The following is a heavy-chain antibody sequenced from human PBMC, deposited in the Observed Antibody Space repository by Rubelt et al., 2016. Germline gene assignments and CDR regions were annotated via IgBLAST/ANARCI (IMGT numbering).Heavy chain of an antibody. CDR3: AGGLAGAAAAPRRLWFDP. J-gene: IGHJ5*02. D-gene: IGHD6-13*01. V-gene: IGHV4-34*01. CDR1: GGSFSGYY. Sequence: QVQLQQWGAGLLKPSETLSLTCAVYGGSFSGYYWSWIRQPPGKGLEWIGEIKHSGSTNYNPSLKSRVTISVDTSKSPFSLKLSSVTAADAAVYHCAGGLAGAAAAPRRLWFDPWGQGSLVTVSS. CDR2: IKHSGST.